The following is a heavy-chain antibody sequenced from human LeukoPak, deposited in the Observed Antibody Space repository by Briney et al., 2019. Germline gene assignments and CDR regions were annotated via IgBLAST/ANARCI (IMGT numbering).Heavy chain of an antibody. CDR2: IRQDGSET. Sequence: PPGSRRLSCAASGFTFSTYWMSWVRQAPGMGLEWVATIRQDGSETHHVDSVTGRSSISRDNAMTSLYLQMDSLRVEDTAVYYCVRGCDRASCRYYFDLWGQGNPFSVS. CDR1: GFTFSTYW. V-gene: IGHV3-7*04. CDR3: VRGCDRASCRYYFDL. J-gene: IGHJ4*02. D-gene: IGHD3-22*01.